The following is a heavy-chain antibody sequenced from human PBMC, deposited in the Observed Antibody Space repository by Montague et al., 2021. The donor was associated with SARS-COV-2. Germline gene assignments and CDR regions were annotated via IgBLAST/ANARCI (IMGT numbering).Heavy chain of an antibody. D-gene: IGHD3-22*01. J-gene: IGHJ3*02. CDR1: GGSISSYY. CDR3: AREVRYYYDSSGPGAFDI. Sequence: SETLSLTCTVSGGSISSYYWSWIRQPPGKGLEWFGYIYYSGSTNXXPSLKSRVTISVDTSKNQFSLKLSSVTAADTAVYYCAREVRYYYDSSGPGAFDIWGQGTMVTVSS. CDR2: IYYSGST. V-gene: IGHV4-59*01.